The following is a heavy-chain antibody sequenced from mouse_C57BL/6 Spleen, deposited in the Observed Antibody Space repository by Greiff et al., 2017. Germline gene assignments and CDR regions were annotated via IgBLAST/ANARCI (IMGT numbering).Heavy chain of an antibody. V-gene: IGHV1-15*01. CDR2: IDPETGGT. CDR3: TRWNDYGFDY. D-gene: IGHD2-4*01. CDR1: GYTFTDYE. J-gene: IGHJ2*01. Sequence: QVQLQQSGAELVRPGASVTLSCKASGYTFTDYEMHWVKQTPVHGLEWIGAIDPETGGTAYNQKFKGKAILTADKSSSTAYIELRSLTSEDSAVYYCTRWNDYGFDYWGQGTTLTVSS.